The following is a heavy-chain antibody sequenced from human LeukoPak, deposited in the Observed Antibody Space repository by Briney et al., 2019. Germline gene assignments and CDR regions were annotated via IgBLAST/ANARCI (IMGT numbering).Heavy chain of an antibody. D-gene: IGHD3-22*01. Sequence: PGGSLRLSCAASGSTFSSYGMHWVRQAPGKGLEWVAFIRYDGSNKYYADSVKGRFTISRDNSKNTLYLQMNSLRAEDTAVYYCAKDDSSGFNWSDPWGQGTLVTVSS. V-gene: IGHV3-30*02. J-gene: IGHJ5*02. CDR3: AKDDSSGFNWSDP. CDR1: GSTFSSYG. CDR2: IRYDGSNK.